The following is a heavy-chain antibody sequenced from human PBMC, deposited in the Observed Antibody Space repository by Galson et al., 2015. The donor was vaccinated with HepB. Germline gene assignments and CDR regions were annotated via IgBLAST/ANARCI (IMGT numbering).Heavy chain of an antibody. J-gene: IGHJ6*02. Sequence: SVKVSCKASGYTFTSYDINWVRQATGQGLEWKGWMNPNSGNTGYAQKFQGRVTMTRNTSISTAYMELSSLRSEDTAVYYCARSRLVVHYYYGMDVWGQGTTVTVSS. CDR3: ARSRLVVHYYYGMDV. V-gene: IGHV1-8*01. D-gene: IGHD2-2*01. CDR1: GYTFTSYD. CDR2: MNPNSGNT.